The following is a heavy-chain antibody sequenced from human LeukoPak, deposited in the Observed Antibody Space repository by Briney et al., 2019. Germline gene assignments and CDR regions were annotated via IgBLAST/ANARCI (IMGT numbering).Heavy chain of an antibody. D-gene: IGHD5-24*01. Sequence: SETLSLTCAVYGGSFSGYYWSWTRQPPGKGLEWIGEINHSGSTNYNPSLKSRVTISVDTSKNQFTPNLSSVTAADTAVYYCARVSGRGDGYNPWGQGNLVTVSS. J-gene: IGHJ5*02. CDR2: INHSGST. CDR3: ARVSGRGDGYNP. V-gene: IGHV4-34*01. CDR1: GGSFSGYY.